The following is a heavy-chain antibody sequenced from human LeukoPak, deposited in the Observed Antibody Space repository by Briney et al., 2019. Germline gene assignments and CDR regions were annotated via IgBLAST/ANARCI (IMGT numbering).Heavy chain of an antibody. V-gene: IGHV5-51*01. Sequence: GESLKISCKGSGYSFTSYWIVWVRQMPGKGLEWMGIIYPGDSDTRYSPSFQGQVTISADKSISTAYLQWSSLKASDTAMYYCACTYYYGSGSYPLPHYWGQGTLVTVSS. CDR2: IYPGDSDT. CDR3: ACTYYYGSGSYPLPHY. CDR1: GYSFTSYW. J-gene: IGHJ4*02. D-gene: IGHD3-10*01.